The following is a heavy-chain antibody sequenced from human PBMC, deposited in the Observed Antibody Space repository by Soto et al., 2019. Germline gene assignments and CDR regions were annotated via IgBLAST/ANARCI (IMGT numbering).Heavy chain of an antibody. Sequence: HPGGSLRLSCAASGFTFSSYWMHWVRQAPGKGLMWVSRIHNDGSTTRYADSVKGRFTISRDNAKNTLYLQMSSLRVEDTAVYYCASDNWNSYWGQGTLVTVSS. D-gene: IGHD1-7*01. J-gene: IGHJ4*01. CDR1: GFTFSSYW. CDR3: ASDNWNSY. CDR2: IHNDGSTT. V-gene: IGHV3-74*01.